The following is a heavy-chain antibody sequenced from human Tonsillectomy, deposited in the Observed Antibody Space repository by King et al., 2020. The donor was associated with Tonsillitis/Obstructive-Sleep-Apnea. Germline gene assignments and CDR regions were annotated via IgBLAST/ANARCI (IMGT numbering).Heavy chain of an antibody. D-gene: IGHD3-22*01. CDR3: PVGPYYYCSSGLLLGICPFGY. Sequence: VQLVESGGGLVKPGGSLRLSCEASGFTFSNAWMNWVRQAPGKGLEWVGRIKSKTDGGTTDYAAPVNGRFTISRVGSKNTLYLQMNSLKTEDTAVYYCPVGPYYYCSSGLLLGICPFGYWGQGTLVTVSA. CDR1: GFTFSNAW. J-gene: IGHJ4*02. V-gene: IGHV3-15*07. CDR2: IKSKTDGGTT.